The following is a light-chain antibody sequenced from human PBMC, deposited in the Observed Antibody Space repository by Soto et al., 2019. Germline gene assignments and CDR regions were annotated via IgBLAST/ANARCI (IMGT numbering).Light chain of an antibody. CDR2: LEGSGSY. CDR3: ETWDSNTRV. CDR1: SGHSSYI. V-gene: IGLV4-60*02. J-gene: IGLJ1*01. Sequence: QAVLTQSSSASASLGSSVKLTCTLSSGHSSYIIAWHQQQTGKAPRYLMKLEGSGSYNKGSGVPDRFSGSSSGADRYLTISNLQFEDEADYYCETWDSNTRVFGTGTKVTVL.